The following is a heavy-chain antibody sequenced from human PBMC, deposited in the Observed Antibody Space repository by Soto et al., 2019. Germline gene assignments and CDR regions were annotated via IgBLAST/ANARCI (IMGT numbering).Heavy chain of an antibody. J-gene: IGHJ6*02. V-gene: IGHV2-5*02. Sequence: QITLKESGPTLVKPTQTLTLTCTFSGFSLSTSGVGVGWIRQPPGKALEWLALIYWDDDNRYSPSLNSRLTSNKATPKSQVVLRITNMDPMDTATYYCAHKEPYRDSGRRGYYGMDVWGQGATVTVSS. D-gene: IGHD3-10*01. CDR3: AHKEPYRDSGRRGYYGMDV. CDR2: IYWDDDN. CDR1: GFSLSTSGVG.